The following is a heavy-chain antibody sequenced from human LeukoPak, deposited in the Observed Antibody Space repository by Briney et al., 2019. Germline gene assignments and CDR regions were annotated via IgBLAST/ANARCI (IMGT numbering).Heavy chain of an antibody. V-gene: IGHV3-53*01. Sequence: GGSLRLSCAASGFHFTTYWMGWVRQAPGKGLEWVSVIYSGGSTYYADSVKGRFTISRDNSKNTLYFQMNSLRAEDTAFYYCTRGSPILRGRPFDYWGQGTLVTVSS. D-gene: IGHD3-10*01. CDR1: GFHFTTYW. J-gene: IGHJ4*02. CDR3: TRGSPILRGRPFDY. CDR2: IYSGGST.